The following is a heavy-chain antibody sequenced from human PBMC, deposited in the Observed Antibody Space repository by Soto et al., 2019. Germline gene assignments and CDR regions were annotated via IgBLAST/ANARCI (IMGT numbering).Heavy chain of an antibody. J-gene: IGHJ4*02. D-gene: IGHD4-17*01. CDR1: GGSISSDY. V-gene: IGHV4-59*08. Sequence: SETLSLTCTVSGGSISSDYWSWIRRPPGKGLEWIGYVYDSGSTKYNPSLKSRVTISVDTSKNQFSLKLSSVTAADTAIYYCARHLDYSDYAASDYWGRGTLVTVSS. CDR3: ARHLDYSDYAASDY. CDR2: VYDSGST.